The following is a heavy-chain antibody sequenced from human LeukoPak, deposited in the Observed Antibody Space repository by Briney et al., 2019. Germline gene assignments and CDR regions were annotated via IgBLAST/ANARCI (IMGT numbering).Heavy chain of an antibody. D-gene: IGHD5-12*01. CDR2: ISSSSSYI. V-gene: IGHV3-21*01. CDR3: ARPKYGGYVLTLNY. J-gene: IGHJ4*02. CDR1: GFTFSSYS. Sequence: PGGSLRLSCAASGFTFSSYSMNWVRQAPGKGLEWVSSISSSSSYIYYADSVKGRFTISRDNAKNSLYLQMNSLRAEDTAVYYCARPKYGGYVLTLNYWGQGTLVTVSS.